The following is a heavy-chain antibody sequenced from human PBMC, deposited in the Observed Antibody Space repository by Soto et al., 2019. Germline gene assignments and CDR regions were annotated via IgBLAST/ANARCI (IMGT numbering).Heavy chain of an antibody. Sequence: SETLSLTCTVSGGSISSYYWSWIRQPPGKGLEWIGYIYYSGSTNYNPSLKSRVTISVDTSKNQFSLKLSSVTAADTAVYYCARDLGGFDYWGQGTLVTVSX. CDR2: IYYSGST. V-gene: IGHV4-59*01. CDR1: GGSISSYY. CDR3: ARDLGGFDY. J-gene: IGHJ4*02.